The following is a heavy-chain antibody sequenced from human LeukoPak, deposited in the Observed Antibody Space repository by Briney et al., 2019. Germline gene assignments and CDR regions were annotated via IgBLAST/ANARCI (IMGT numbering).Heavy chain of an antibody. D-gene: IGHD6-19*01. V-gene: IGHV3-23*01. Sequence: GGSLRLSCAASGFTFSSYAMSWVHQAPGKGLEWVSAISGSGGSTYYADSVKGRFTISRDNSKNTLYLQMNSLSTEDTAVYYCAKTTTGYSSGRYPGWPVDYWGQGTLVTVSS. CDR1: GFTFSSYA. J-gene: IGHJ4*02. CDR3: AKTTTGYSSGRYPGWPVDY. CDR2: ISGSGGST.